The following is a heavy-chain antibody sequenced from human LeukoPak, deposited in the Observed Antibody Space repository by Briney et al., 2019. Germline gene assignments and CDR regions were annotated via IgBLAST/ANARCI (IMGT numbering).Heavy chain of an antibody. Sequence: ASVKVSCKASGYTFTSYGISWVRQAPGQGLEWMGWISAYNGNTNYAQKLQGRVTMTTDTSTSTAYMELRSLRSDDTAVYYCARAGAVAGIEYYFDYWGQGTLVTVSS. CDR2: ISAYNGNT. V-gene: IGHV1-18*01. CDR1: GYTFTSYG. D-gene: IGHD6-19*01. CDR3: ARAGAVAGIEYYFDY. J-gene: IGHJ4*02.